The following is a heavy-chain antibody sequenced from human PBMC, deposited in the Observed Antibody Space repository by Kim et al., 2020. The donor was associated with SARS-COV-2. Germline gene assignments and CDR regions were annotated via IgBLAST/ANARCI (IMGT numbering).Heavy chain of an antibody. J-gene: IGHJ3*02. D-gene: IGHD6-19*01. CDR2: ISAYNGNT. V-gene: IGHV1-18*01. Sequence: ASVKVSCKATGYTFTSYGISWVRQAPGQGLEWMGWISAYNGNTNYAQKLQGRVTMTTDTSTSTAYMELRSLRSDDPAVYYCARVGAVGGNESDACEIWGQGAMVAVSS. CDR3: ARVGAVGGNESDACEI. CDR1: GYTFTSYG.